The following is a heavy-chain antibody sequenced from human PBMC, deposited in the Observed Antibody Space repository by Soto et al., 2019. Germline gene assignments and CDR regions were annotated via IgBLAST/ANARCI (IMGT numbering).Heavy chain of an antibody. CDR1: GFTFANYA. D-gene: IGHD2-21*01. J-gene: IGHJ4*02. V-gene: IGHV3-23*01. CDR2: INEAGGAT. CDR3: ATRFVGY. Sequence: GGSLRLSCTASGFTFANYAMSWVRQAPGKGLEWASTINEAGGATYYADSVKGRFTISRDNSKKTLSLQMNSLRAEDTALYYCATRFVGYWGQGTLVTSPQ.